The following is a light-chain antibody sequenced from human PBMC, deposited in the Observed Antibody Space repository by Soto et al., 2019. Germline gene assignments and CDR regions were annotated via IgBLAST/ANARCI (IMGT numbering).Light chain of an antibody. V-gene: IGKV3-20*01. Sequence: EIVLTQSPGTLSLSPGERATLSCRASQSVTSNYLAWFQQKPGQAPRVLIYGASSRATGVPDRFSGSGSGTDFTLTISRLEPEDFEVYYCQQYTSLPFTFGPGTKVDIK. CDR2: GAS. CDR3: QQYTSLPFT. J-gene: IGKJ3*01. CDR1: QSVTSNY.